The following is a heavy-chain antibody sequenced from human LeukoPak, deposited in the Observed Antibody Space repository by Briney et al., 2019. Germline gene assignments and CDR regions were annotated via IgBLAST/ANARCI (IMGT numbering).Heavy chain of an antibody. CDR3: ARGGDARYNWNYSGRSVDC. CDR1: GGSFSGYY. CDR2: INHSGST. J-gene: IGHJ4*02. V-gene: IGHV4-34*01. D-gene: IGHD1-7*01. Sequence: SETLSLTCAVYGGSFSGYYWSWIRQPPGKGLEWIGEINHSGSTNYNPSLKSRVTISVDTSKNQFSLKLSSVTAADTAVYSFARGGDARYNWNYSGRSVDCWGQGTLVTVSS.